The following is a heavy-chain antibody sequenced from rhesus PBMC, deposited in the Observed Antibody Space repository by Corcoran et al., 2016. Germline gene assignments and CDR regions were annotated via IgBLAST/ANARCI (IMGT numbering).Heavy chain of an antibody. V-gene: IGHV4-93*01. CDR3: AREYSGYSYNDY. CDR1: GGSISSSNW. Sequence: QVQLQESGPAVVKPSETLSLTCAVSGGSISSSNWWSWIRQSPGKGLEWIGGLRGKSGGTNTNPCLKSRVTISNDASKNRFSRKLSSVTAADTAVYYCAREYSGYSYNDYWGQGVLVTVSS. CDR2: LRGKSGGT. D-gene: IGHD5-24*01. J-gene: IGHJ4*01.